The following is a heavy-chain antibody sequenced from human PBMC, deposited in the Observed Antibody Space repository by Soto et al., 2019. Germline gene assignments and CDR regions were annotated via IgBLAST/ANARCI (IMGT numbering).Heavy chain of an antibody. J-gene: IGHJ6*02. V-gene: IGHV3-53*02. CDR3: ARDLPMIEGYYYYGGMDV. Sequence: EVQLVETGGGLIQPGGSLRLSCAASGFTVSSNYMSWVRQAPGKGLEWVSVIYSGGSTYYADSVKGRVTISKDNSKNTLYLQMNSLRAEDTAVYYCARDLPMIEGYYYYGGMDVWGQGTTVTVSS. CDR1: GFTVSSNY. CDR2: IYSGGST. D-gene: IGHD3-22*01.